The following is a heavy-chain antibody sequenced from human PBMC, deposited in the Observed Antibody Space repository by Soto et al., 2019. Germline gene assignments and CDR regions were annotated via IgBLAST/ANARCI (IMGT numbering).Heavy chain of an antibody. CDR1: GFTFSSYA. V-gene: IGHV3-30-3*01. Sequence: QVQRVESGGGVVQPGRSLRLSCAASGFTFSSYAMHWVRQAPGKGLEWVAVISYDGSNKYYADSVKGRFTISRDNSKNSPYLQPNSLRSSDMAVYYYSRGWYCYICTTDYWGQGTLVTVSS. D-gene: IGHD2-21*01. CDR2: ISYDGSNK. J-gene: IGHJ4*02. CDR3: SRGWYCYICTTDY.